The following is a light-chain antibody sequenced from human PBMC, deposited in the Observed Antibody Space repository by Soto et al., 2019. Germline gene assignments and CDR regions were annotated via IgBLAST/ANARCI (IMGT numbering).Light chain of an antibody. J-gene: IGKJ4*01. CDR2: DAS. CDR3: QQYKSGLT. V-gene: IGKV1-5*01. CDR1: QSISSR. Sequence: EIQMTQSPSTLSASVGDRVTITCRASQSISSRLAWYQQKPGKAPKLLIYDASTLDTGVPARFSGSGSGTEFTLTISSLQPEDFATYYCQQYKSGLTFGGGTKVEIK.